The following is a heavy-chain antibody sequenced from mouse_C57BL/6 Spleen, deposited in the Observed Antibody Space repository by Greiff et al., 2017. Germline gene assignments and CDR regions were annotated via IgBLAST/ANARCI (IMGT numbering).Heavy chain of an antibody. CDR1: GYTFTSYW. D-gene: IGHD1-1*01. CDR3: ARDYYGSSPGAMDY. Sequence: VQLQQPGAELVRPGSSVKLSCKASGYTFTSYWMPWVKQRPIQGLEWIGNIDPSDSETHYNQKFKDKATLTVDKSSSTAYMQLSSLTSEDSAVYYCARDYYGSSPGAMDYWGQGTSVTVSS. J-gene: IGHJ4*01. V-gene: IGHV1-52*01. CDR2: IDPSDSET.